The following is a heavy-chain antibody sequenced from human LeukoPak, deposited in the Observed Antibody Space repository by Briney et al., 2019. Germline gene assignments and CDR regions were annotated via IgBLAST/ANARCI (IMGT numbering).Heavy chain of an antibody. Sequence: PSETLSLTCTVSGGSINSSYWSWIRQPPGKGLEWIGYIYYSGSTNYNPSLKSRVTISLDTSKNQFSLKLSSVTAADTAVYYCASNVVTASGDYFDYWGQGTLVTVSS. D-gene: IGHD2-21*02. CDR3: ASNVVTASGDYFDY. J-gene: IGHJ4*02. CDR2: IYYSGST. CDR1: GGSINSSY. V-gene: IGHV4-59*01.